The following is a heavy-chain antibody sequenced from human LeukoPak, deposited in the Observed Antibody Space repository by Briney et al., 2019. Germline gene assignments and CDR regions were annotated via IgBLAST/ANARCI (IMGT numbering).Heavy chain of an antibody. Sequence: PSETLSLTCTVSGSSITSTYYWACFRQPPGKGLEWIATVFQLQTVRTFYNPSLESRVTMSLDTSQNQFSLNLTSVTAADTALYFCARVLHAPKFIDSWGQGTLVTVSS. CDR2: VFQLQTVRT. D-gene: IGHD2-8*01. CDR3: ARVLHAPKFIDS. V-gene: IGHV4-38-2*02. J-gene: IGHJ4*02. CDR1: GSSITSTYY.